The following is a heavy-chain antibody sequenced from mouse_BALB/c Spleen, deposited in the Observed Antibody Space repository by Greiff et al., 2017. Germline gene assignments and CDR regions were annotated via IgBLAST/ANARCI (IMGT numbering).Heavy chain of an antibody. CDR3: ARGNSLLRFYWYFDV. V-gene: IGHV5-6-3*01. CDR1: GFTFSSYG. Sequence: EVNVVESGGGLVQPGGSLKLSCAASGFTFSSYGMSWVRQTPDKRLELVATINSNGGSTYYPDSVKGRFTISRDNAKNTLYLQMSSLKSEDTAMYYCARGNSLLRFYWYFDVWGAGTTVTVSS. D-gene: IGHD1-2*01. J-gene: IGHJ1*01. CDR2: INSNGGST.